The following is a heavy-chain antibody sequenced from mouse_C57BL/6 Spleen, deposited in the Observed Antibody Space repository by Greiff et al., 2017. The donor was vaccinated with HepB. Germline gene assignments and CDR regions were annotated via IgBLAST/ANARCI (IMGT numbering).Heavy chain of an antibody. CDR3: AREGELGRGFAY. CDR2: INPSSGYT. D-gene: IGHD4-1*01. Sequence: VKLQESGTVLARPGASVKMSCKTSGYTFTSYWMHWVKQRPGQGLEWIGYINPSSGYTKYNQKFKDKATLTADKSSSTAYMQLSSLTSEDSAVYYCAREGELGRGFAYWGQGTLVTVSA. V-gene: IGHV1-4*01. J-gene: IGHJ3*01. CDR1: GYTFTSYW.